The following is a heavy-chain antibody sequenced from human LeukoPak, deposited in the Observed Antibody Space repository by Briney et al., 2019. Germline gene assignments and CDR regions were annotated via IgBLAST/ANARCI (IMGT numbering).Heavy chain of an antibody. CDR3: ASASRDIGAFYGMDV. Sequence: SVKVSCKASGGTFSSYAISWVPQAPGQGLEWMGGIIPIFGTANYAQKFQGRVTITADESTSTAYMELSSLRSEDTAVYYCASASRDIGAFYGMDVWGQGTTVTVSS. CDR1: GGTFSSYA. J-gene: IGHJ6*02. CDR2: IIPIFGTA. V-gene: IGHV1-69*01. D-gene: IGHD5-12*01.